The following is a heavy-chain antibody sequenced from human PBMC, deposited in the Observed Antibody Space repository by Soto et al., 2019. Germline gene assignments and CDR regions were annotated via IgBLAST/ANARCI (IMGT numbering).Heavy chain of an antibody. CDR3: TRGGYEPFDY. V-gene: IGHV3-74*01. CDR2: MNPEETTT. CDR1: GFSFSRFW. Sequence: EVQLVESGGGLFQPGGSLRLSCAASGFSFSRFWMHWVRQAPGKGLVWVSRMNPEETTTNYADSVRGRFTIPRDNARNTLYLQMNSLRAEDTAVYYCTRGGYEPFDYFGQATLVTVSS. D-gene: IGHD3-3*01. J-gene: IGHJ4*02.